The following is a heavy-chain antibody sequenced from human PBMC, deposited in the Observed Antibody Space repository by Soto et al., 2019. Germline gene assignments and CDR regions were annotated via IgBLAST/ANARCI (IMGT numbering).Heavy chain of an antibody. CDR1: GSPISIFY. CDR2: IYYSGST. CDR3: ARHVGESTGYYYPYYFDY. J-gene: IGHJ4*02. V-gene: IGHV4-59*08. D-gene: IGHD3-22*01. Sequence: PSETLSLTSSISGSPISIFYWRGSRRPPGTGLEGTGVIYYSGSTNYNPSLKSRVTISVDTSKNQFSLKLSSVTAADTAVYFCARHVGESTGYYYPYYFDYWGQGALVTVSS.